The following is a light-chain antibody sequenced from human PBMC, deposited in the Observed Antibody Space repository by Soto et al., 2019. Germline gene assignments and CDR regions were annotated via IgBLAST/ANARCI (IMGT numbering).Light chain of an antibody. V-gene: IGLV1-40*01. CDR3: QSYDSSLSGFV. J-gene: IGLJ1*01. Sequence: QSALTQPPSVSGAPGQRVTISCTGRSSNTGAGYDVHWYQQVPGTAPKLLIYGNNNRPSGVPDRFSGSKSGTSASLAITGLQAEDEADYYCQSYDSSLSGFVFGTGTKLTVL. CDR1: SSNTGAGYD. CDR2: GNN.